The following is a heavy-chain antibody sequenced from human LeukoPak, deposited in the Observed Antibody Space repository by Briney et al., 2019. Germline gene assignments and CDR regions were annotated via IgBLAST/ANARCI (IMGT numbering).Heavy chain of an antibody. Sequence: SETLSLTCTVSGGSISSYYWSWIRRPPGKGLECSGYIDDSGNTHYNPSRKRQISISIAKSKNQFFMKLSSVTAADPAMYYCARSDYYGSGSHTVFDAFDIWGQGTRVTVSS. CDR2: IDDSGNT. V-gene: IGHV4-59*01. D-gene: IGHD3-10*01. CDR1: GGSISSYY. J-gene: IGHJ3*02. CDR3: ARSDYYGSGSHTVFDAFDI.